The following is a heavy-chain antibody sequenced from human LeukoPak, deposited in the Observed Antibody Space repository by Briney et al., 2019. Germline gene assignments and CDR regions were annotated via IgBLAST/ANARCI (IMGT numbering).Heavy chain of an antibody. J-gene: IGHJ3*02. D-gene: IGHD3-22*01. CDR1: GFTVSSDY. Sequence: GGSLRLSCTASGFTVSSDYMSWVRQAPGKGLEWVSGINWNGGSTGYADSVKGRFTISRDNAKNSLYLQMNSLRAEDTALYYCARGWTYYYDSSGSGDAFDIWGQGTMVTVSS. CDR2: INWNGGST. V-gene: IGHV3-20*04. CDR3: ARGWTYYYDSSGSGDAFDI.